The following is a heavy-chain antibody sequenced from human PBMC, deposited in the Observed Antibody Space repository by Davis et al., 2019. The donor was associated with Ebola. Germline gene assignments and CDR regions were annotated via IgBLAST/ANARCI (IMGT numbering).Heavy chain of an antibody. V-gene: IGHV3-11*01. Sequence: PGGSLRLSCVVSGFNISDYYMTWVREAPGKGLEAPGKGLEWISYISISGRMIYYADSAKGLFTISRDNAKNSLFLEINRLTAKDTAVYYCSRNRDGYNLRALDLWGQGAMVTVSS. CDR2: ISISGRMI. CDR3: SRNRDGYNLRALDL. D-gene: IGHD5-12*01. CDR1: GFNISDYY. J-gene: IGHJ3*01.